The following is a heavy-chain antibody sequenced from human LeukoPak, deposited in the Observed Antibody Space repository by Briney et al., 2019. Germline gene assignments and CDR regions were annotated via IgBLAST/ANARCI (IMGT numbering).Heavy chain of an antibody. CDR1: GYTFTSYY. V-gene: IGHV1-46*01. CDR2: INPSGGST. CDR3: ATGMVSQPMDV. D-gene: IGHD2-8*01. Sequence: ASVKVSCKASGYTFTSYYMHWVRQAPGQGLEWMGIINPSGGSTSYAQKFQGRVTMTRDTSTRTVYMELSSLRSEDTAVYYCATGMVSQPMDVWGQGTTVTVSS. J-gene: IGHJ6*02.